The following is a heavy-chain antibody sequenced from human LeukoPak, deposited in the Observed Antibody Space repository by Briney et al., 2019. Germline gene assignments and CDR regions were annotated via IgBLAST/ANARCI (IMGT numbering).Heavy chain of an antibody. V-gene: IGHV3-74*01. D-gene: IGHD3/OR15-3a*01. CDR2: INGDGSST. Sequence: PGGSLRLSCAASGFTFNSYWMHWVRQAPGKGLVWVSRINGDGSSTSYADSVKGRFTISRDNAKNTLYLQINSLRAEDTAVYYCARGFKGTGYSFFDYWGQGTLVTVSS. CDR3: ARGFKGTGYSFFDY. CDR1: GFTFNSYW. J-gene: IGHJ4*02.